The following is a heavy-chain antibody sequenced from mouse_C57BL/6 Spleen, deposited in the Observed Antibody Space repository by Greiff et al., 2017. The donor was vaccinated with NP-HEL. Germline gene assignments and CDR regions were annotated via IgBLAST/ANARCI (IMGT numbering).Heavy chain of an antibody. CDR3: VRNVDYGAMDY. Sequence: EVQRVESGGGLVQPKGSLKLSCAASGFSFNTYAMNWVRQAPGKGLEWVARIRSKSNNYATYYADSGKDRFTISRDDSESMLYLQMNNLQTEGTAMYYCVRNVDYGAMDYWGQGTSVTVSS. V-gene: IGHV10-1*01. CDR2: IRSKSNNYAT. CDR1: GFSFNTYA. J-gene: IGHJ4*01. D-gene: IGHD1-1*01.